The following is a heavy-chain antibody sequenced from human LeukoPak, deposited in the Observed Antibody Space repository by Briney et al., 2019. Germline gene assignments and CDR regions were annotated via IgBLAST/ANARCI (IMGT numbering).Heavy chain of an antibody. CDR2: IYPGDSDT. CDR3: ARLYSGSYSSRWFDP. CDR1: GYSFTSYW. D-gene: IGHD1-26*01. V-gene: IGHV5-51*01. J-gene: IGHJ5*02. Sequence: GESLKISCKGSGYSFTSYWIGWVRQMPGKGLEWMGIIYPGDSDTRYSPFFQGQVTISADKSISTAYLQWSSLKASDTAMYYCARLYSGSYSSRWFDPWGQGTLVTVSS.